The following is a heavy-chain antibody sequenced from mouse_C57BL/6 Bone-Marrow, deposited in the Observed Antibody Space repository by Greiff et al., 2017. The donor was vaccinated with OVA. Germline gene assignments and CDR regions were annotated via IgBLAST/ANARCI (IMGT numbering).Heavy chain of an antibody. CDR1: GYTFTSYW. Sequence: QVQLQQPGAELVRPGSSVKLSCKASGYTFTSYWMHWVKQRPIQGLEWIGNIDPSDSETHYNQKFKDKATLTVDKSSSTAYMQLSSLTSEDSAVYYCARRDYYDSSPFAYWGQGTLVTVSA. V-gene: IGHV1-52*01. CDR2: IDPSDSET. D-gene: IGHD1-1*01. CDR3: ARRDYYDSSPFAY. J-gene: IGHJ3*01.